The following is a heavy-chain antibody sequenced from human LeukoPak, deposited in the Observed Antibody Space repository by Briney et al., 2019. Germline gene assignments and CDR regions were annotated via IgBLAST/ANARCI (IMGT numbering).Heavy chain of an antibody. Sequence: PSQTLSLTCSVSGGSISRGSYYWNWIRQPAGKGLEWMGRIYNSGSTNYNPSLKSRVTISTDMSKNQFSLKLTSVTAADTAVYYCARRLDGSGTFDYWGQGTLVTVSS. CDR2: IYNSGST. CDR1: GGSISRGSYY. CDR3: ARRLDGSGTFDY. D-gene: IGHD3-10*01. V-gene: IGHV4-61*02. J-gene: IGHJ4*02.